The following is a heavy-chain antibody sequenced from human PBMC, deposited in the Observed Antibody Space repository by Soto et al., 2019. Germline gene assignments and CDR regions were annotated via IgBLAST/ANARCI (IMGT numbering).Heavy chain of an antibody. CDR2: INQDGSKT. CDR3: ARGGYTSSNHWVF. Sequence: EVQLVESGGGLVQPGGSLRLSCATSGFAFSDLWLTWARQAPGKGPEWVANINQDGSKTYYVDSVMGRFTVSRDNAKNSLYLQMDSLRAEDTAVYYCARGGYTSSNHWVFWGQGTLVSVSS. D-gene: IGHD3-22*01. CDR1: GFAFSDLW. J-gene: IGHJ4*02. V-gene: IGHV3-7*05.